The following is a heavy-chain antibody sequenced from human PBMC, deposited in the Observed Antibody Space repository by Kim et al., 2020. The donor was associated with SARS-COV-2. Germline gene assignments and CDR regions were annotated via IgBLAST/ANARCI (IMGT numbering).Heavy chain of an antibody. Sequence: GGSLRLSCAASGFTFSSYEMNWVRQAPGKGLEWVSYISSSGTTIYYADSVKGRFTISRDNAKNSLYLQMNSVRAEDTALYYCARDKSSAIDYWGQGTLVTVSS. CDR2: ISSSGTTI. J-gene: IGHJ4*02. CDR3: ARDKSSAIDY. CDR1: GFTFSSYE. V-gene: IGHV3-48*03.